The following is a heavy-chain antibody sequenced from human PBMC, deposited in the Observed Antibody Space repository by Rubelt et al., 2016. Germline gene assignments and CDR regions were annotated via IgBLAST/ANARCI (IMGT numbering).Heavy chain of an antibody. CDR1: GGSISSSSYY. J-gene: IGHJ4*02. Sequence: QLQLQESGPGLVKPAETLSLTCTVSGGSISSSSYYWGWLRQPPGKGLEWIGYVYYTGSTHYHPSLKSRVTISADRSKNQLALKLSAVTAADTAGYDCASGTVYFDNWGQGTLVTVSS. V-gene: IGHV4-61*05. D-gene: IGHD3/OR15-3a*01. CDR2: VYYTGST. CDR3: ASGTVYFDN.